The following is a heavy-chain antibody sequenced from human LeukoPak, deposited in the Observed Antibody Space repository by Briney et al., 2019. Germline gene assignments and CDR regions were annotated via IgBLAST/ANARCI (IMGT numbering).Heavy chain of an antibody. CDR2: IYYIGST. Sequence: SETLSLTCTVSGGSISSYYWSWIRQPPGKGLEWIGYIYYIGSTNYNPSLKSRVTISVDTSKNQFSLKLSSVTAADTAVYYCARASVIAAAGFDYWGQGTLVTVSS. CDR3: ARASVIAAAGFDY. J-gene: IGHJ4*02. D-gene: IGHD6-13*01. V-gene: IGHV4-59*01. CDR1: GGSISSYY.